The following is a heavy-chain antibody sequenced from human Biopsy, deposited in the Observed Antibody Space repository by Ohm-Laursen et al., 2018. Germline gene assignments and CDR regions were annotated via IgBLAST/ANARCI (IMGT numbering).Heavy chain of an antibody. CDR2: NIPILGTG. CDR1: EGTFSNYG. CDR3: ATKLTGYFHH. J-gene: IGHJ1*01. Sequence: SVKVSCKAPEGTFSNYGVNWVRQAPGQGLEWLGGNIPILGTGNYAHQFQDRVTVVTDTSTSTATMELRSLRSDDTAVYYCATKLTGYFHHWGQGTLVIVSS. D-gene: IGHD3-9*01. V-gene: IGHV1-69*05.